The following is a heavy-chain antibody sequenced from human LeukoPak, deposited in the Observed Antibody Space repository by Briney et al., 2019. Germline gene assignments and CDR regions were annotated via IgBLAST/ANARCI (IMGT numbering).Heavy chain of an antibody. Sequence: SETLSLTCTVSGGSISSYYWSWIRQPPGKGLEWIGYIYYSGSTNYNPSLKSRVTISVDTSKDQFSLKLSSVTAADTAVYYCATRTYYYYGMDVWGQGTTVTVSS. CDR1: GGSISSYY. CDR3: ATRTYYYYGMDV. V-gene: IGHV4-59*08. J-gene: IGHJ6*02. CDR2: IYYSGST.